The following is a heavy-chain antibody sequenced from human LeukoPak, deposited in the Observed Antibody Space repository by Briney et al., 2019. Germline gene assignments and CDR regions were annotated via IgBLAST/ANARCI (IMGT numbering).Heavy chain of an antibody. CDR2: VYYSGST. V-gene: IGHV4-59*08. J-gene: IGHJ4*02. CDR3: ARLRPMVRGVHFDY. CDR1: GGSISSYY. D-gene: IGHD3-10*01. Sequence: SETLSLTCTVSGGSISSYYWSWMRQPPGKGREWIGYVYYSGSTNYNPSLKSRGTISVDTSKNQFSLKLSSVTAADKAVYYCARLRPMVRGVHFDYWGQGTLVTVSS.